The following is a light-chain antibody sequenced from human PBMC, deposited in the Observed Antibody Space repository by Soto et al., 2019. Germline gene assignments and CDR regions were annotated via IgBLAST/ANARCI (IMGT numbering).Light chain of an antibody. CDR2: WAS. CDR1: QSVLYSSNNKNY. J-gene: IGKJ4*01. CDR3: QQYYSTRT. V-gene: IGKV4-1*01. Sequence: DIVMTQSPDSLAVSLGERATINCKSSQSVLYSSNNKNYLAWYKQKPGQPPKLLIYWASTRESGVPDRFSGSGSGTDFTLTISSLQAEDVAVYYCQQYYSTRTFGGGTKVEIK.